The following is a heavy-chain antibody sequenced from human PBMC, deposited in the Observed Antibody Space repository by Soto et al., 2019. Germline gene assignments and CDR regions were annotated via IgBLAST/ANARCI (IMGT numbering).Heavy chain of an antibody. Sequence: SETLSLTCTVSGGSISNFYWSWIRQPPGKGLEWIGYISYSGNTNYNPSLKSRVSISVDTSKNQLSLNLTSVTAADTAVYYCARDPMVLSRSYFDSWGQGNPVTVSS. CDR2: ISYSGNT. J-gene: IGHJ4*02. D-gene: IGHD2-8*01. V-gene: IGHV4-59*01. CDR3: ARDPMVLSRSYFDS. CDR1: GGSISNFY.